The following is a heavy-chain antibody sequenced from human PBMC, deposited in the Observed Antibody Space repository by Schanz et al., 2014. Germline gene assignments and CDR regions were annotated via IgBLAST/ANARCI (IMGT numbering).Heavy chain of an antibody. J-gene: IGHJ3*02. D-gene: IGHD6-19*01. V-gene: IGHV3-53*01. CDR1: GFTVSSNY. CDR3: AKCIGWYGRCAFDI. CDR2: IYSGGST. Sequence: EVQLVESGGGLVQPGGSLRLSCAASGFTVSSNYMSWVRQAPGKGLEWVAVIYSGGSTFYTDSVKGRFTISRVNSKNTLYLQMNSLIAEDTAVYYCAKCIGWYGRCAFDIWGQGTMVTVSS.